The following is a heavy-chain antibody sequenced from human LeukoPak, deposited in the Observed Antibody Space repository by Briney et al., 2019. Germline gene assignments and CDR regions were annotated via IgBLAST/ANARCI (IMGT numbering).Heavy chain of an antibody. CDR1: GYTFSGYY. CDR2: IIPIFGTA. J-gene: IGHJ5*02. V-gene: IGHV1-69*13. D-gene: IGHD3-9*01. CDR3: ASRLLRYFDWLLSNYNWFDP. Sequence: SVKVSCKASGYTFSGYYIHWVRQAPGQGLEWMGGIIPIFGTANYAQKFQGRVTITADESTSTAYMELSSLRSEDTAVYYCASRLLRYFDWLLSNYNWFDPWGQGALVTVSS.